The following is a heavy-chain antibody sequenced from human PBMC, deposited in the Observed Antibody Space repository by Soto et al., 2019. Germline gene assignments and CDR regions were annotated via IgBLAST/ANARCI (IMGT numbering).Heavy chain of an antibody. D-gene: IGHD3-22*01. CDR1: GYTLTELS. CDR3: ATRNRSGYYLSY. J-gene: IGHJ4*02. V-gene: IGHV1-24*01. Sequence: GASVKVSCKVSGYTLTELSMHWVRQAPGKGLEWMGGFDPEDGETIYAQKFQGRVTMTEDTSTDAAYMELSSLRSEDTAVYYCATRNRSGYYLSYWGQGTLVTVSS. CDR2: FDPEDGET.